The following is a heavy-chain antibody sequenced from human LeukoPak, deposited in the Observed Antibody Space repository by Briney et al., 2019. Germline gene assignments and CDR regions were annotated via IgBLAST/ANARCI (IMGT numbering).Heavy chain of an antibody. CDR3: ARGASSYYDSSDYFDY. CDR2: ISVHNGNT. CDR1: GYTFTSHS. Sequence: ASVKVSCKASGYTFTSHSISWVPQAAGQGPEWMGWISVHNGNTNFAQKLQGRVTQTTDTSTSTAYMELRSLRSDDTAVYYCARGASSYYDSSDYFDYWGQGTLVTVSS. V-gene: IGHV1-18*01. D-gene: IGHD3-22*01. J-gene: IGHJ4*02.